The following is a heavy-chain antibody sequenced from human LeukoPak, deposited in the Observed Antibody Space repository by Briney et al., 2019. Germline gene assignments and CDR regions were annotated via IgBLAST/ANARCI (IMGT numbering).Heavy chain of an antibody. Sequence: GGSLRLSCAASGFTFSSHGMSWVRQAPGKGLEWVSGISGSGGNTYYADSVKGRFTISRDNSKDTVCLQMNSLRAEDTAVYYCAKSGVPAAIYFYYGMDVWGQGTTVTVSS. CDR2: ISGSGGNT. CDR1: GFTFSSHG. V-gene: IGHV3-23*01. CDR3: AKSGVPAAIYFYYGMDV. D-gene: IGHD2-2*01. J-gene: IGHJ6*02.